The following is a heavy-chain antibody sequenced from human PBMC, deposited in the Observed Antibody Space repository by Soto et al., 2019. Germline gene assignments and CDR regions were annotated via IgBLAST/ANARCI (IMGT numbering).Heavy chain of an antibody. Sequence: GSLSLSCAASGFTFISYWMHWVRQAPGKGLVWVSRINSDGSSTSYADSVKGRFTISRDNAKNTLYLQMNSLRAEDTAVYYCAVAVAGPTAIGYWGQGTLVTVSS. CDR3: AVAVAGPTAIGY. CDR1: GFTFISYW. J-gene: IGHJ4*02. CDR2: INSDGSST. D-gene: IGHD6-19*01. V-gene: IGHV3-74*01.